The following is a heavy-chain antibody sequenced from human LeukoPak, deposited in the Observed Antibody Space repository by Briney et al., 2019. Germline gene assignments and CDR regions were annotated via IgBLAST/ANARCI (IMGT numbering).Heavy chain of an antibody. CDR1: GGSISSSSYY. CDR3: ARHFQGDVWSGYPNFDY. Sequence: SETLSLTCTVSGGSISSSSYYWGWIRQPPGKGLEWFGSIYYSGITYYNPSLKSRVTISVDTSKNQFSLKLSSVTAADTAVYYCARHFQGDVWSGYPNFDYWGQGTLVTVSS. V-gene: IGHV4-39*01. D-gene: IGHD3-3*01. CDR2: IYYSGIT. J-gene: IGHJ4*02.